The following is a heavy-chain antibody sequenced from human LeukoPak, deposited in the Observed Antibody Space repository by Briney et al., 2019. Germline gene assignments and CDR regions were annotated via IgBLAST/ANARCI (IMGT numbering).Heavy chain of an antibody. CDR3: ASSRGNYSVPLSFDY. Sequence: SETLSLTCTVSGGSISSYYWSWIRQPPGKGLEWIGYIYTSGSTNYNPSLKSRVTISVDTSKNQFSLKLSSVTAADTAVYYWASSRGNYSVPLSFDYWGQGTLVTVS. CDR1: GGSISSYY. CDR2: IYTSGST. D-gene: IGHD1-26*01. J-gene: IGHJ4*02. V-gene: IGHV4-4*09.